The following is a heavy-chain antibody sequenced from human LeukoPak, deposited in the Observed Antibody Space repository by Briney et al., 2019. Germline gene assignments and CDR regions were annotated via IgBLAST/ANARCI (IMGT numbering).Heavy chain of an antibody. V-gene: IGHV4-4*02. CDR3: AKSLYGSGSYYNWFDP. CDR2: INHSGST. D-gene: IGHD3-10*01. CDR1: GGSFSSSHW. Sequence: SETLSLTCAVSGGSFSSSHWWNWVRQPPGKGLEWIGEINHSGSTNYNPSLKSRVTISVDTSKNQFSLKLSSVTAADTAVYYCAKSLYGSGSYYNWFDPWGQGTLVTVSS. J-gene: IGHJ5*02.